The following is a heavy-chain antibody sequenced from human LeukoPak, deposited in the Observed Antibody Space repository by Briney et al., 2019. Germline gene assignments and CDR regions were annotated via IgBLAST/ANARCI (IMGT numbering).Heavy chain of an antibody. CDR3: ARGSYDVLTGYSTLGEY. CDR1: GFTFSSYSMN. J-gene: IGHJ4*02. CDR2: VYYSGST. V-gene: IGHV4-59*04. D-gene: IGHD3-9*01. Sequence: GSLRLSCAASGFTFSSYSMNWVRQAPGKGLEWVGNVYYSGSTYYNPSLKSRVTISVGTSKRHFSLKLTSVTAADTAVYYCARGSYDVLTGYSTLGEYWGRGTLVTVSS.